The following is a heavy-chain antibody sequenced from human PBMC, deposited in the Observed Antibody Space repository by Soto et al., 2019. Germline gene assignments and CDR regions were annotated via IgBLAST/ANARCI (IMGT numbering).Heavy chain of an antibody. V-gene: IGHV3-21*06. CDR2: ISSRSSFM. CDR1: GFTFRNEN. J-gene: IGHJ4*02. D-gene: IGHD3-22*01. Sequence: GGALGLSCAVSGFTFRNENMNWVRQVPGKGLEWVSSISSRSSFMNYADSVKGRFTISRDNDKSSLYLQMNSLRAEDTAVYYCARDPPLSMIVVVGVDDFWGQGTLVTVSS. CDR3: ARDPPLSMIVVVGVDDF.